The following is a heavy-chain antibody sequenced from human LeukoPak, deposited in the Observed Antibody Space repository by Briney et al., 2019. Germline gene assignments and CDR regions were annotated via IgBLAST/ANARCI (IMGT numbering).Heavy chain of an antibody. J-gene: IGHJ4*02. CDR2: IYYSGST. CDR1: GGSISSGGYY. CDR3: ARRRYYYGSGRSPPFDY. D-gene: IGHD3-10*01. Sequence: PSETLSLTCTVSGGSISSGGYYWSWIRQHPGKGLEWIGYIYYSGSTYYNPSLKSRVTISVDTSKNQFSLKLSSVTAADTAVYYCARRRYYYGSGRSPPFDYWGQGTLVTVSS. V-gene: IGHV4-31*03.